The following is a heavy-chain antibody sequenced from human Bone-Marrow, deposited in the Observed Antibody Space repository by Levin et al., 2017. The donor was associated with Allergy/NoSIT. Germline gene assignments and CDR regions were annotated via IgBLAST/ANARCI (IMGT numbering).Heavy chain of an antibody. V-gene: IGHV5-51*01. CDR2: IYPEDSDT. J-gene: IGHJ4*02. D-gene: IGHD1-14*01. CDR1: GYTFTDYW. Sequence: GGSLRLSCKGSGYTFTDYWIAWVRQTPGKGLEWVGVIYPEDSDTKYGPSFQGLVSISADKSISTAYLQWHSLKTSDTAIYYCVRPGPPAEPLPFDYWGQGTPVTVS. CDR3: VRPGPPAEPLPFDY.